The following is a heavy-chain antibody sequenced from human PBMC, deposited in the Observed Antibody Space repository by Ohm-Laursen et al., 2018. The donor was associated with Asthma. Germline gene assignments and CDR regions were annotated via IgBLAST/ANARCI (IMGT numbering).Heavy chain of an antibody. CDR3: ASARTIFGVVIIQGPFDY. CDR2: ISSSSSYI. V-gene: IGHV3-21*01. CDR1: GFTFSSYS. D-gene: IGHD3-3*01. Sequence: SLRLSCTASGFTFSSYSMNWVRQAPGKGLEWVSSISSSSSYIYYADSVKGRFTISRDNSKNTLYLQMNSLRAEDTAVYYCASARTIFGVVIIQGPFDYWGQGTLVTVSS. J-gene: IGHJ4*02.